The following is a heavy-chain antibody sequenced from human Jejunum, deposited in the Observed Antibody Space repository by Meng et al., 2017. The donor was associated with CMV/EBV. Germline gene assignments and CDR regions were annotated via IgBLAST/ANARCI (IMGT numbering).Heavy chain of an antibody. CDR3: TRANRDSKYYAVDV. CDR2: IRQDGSEK. V-gene: IGHV3-7*01. D-gene: IGHD3-22*01. CDR1: EFTFNTYW. J-gene: IGHJ6*02. Sequence: SEFTFNTYWMCWVRQAPGKGLEWVANIRQDGSEKYYVDSVKGRFTISRDNARNSLYLQMNSLRAEDTALYYCTRANRDSKYYAVDVWGQGTKVTVSS.